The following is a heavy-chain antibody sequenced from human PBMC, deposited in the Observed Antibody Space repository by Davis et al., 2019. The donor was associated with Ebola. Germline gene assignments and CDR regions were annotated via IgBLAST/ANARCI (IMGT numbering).Heavy chain of an antibody. CDR1: GFTFSSYW. CDR2: ISSSGFTI. CDR3: ARERSLVVSAIGTVFDL. D-gene: IGHD2-8*02. Sequence: GESLKISCAASGFTFSSYWMSWIRQAPGKGLEWVSYISSSGFTIYYADSVKGRFTISRDNAKNSLYLQMNSLRGEDTAVYYCARERSLVVSAIGTVFDLWGQGALVTVYS. J-gene: IGHJ4*02. V-gene: IGHV3-11*04.